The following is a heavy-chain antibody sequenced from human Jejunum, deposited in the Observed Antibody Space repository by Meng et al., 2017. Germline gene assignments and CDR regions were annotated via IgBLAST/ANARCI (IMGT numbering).Heavy chain of an antibody. V-gene: IGHV3-74*01. Sequence: GGSLRLSCAASGFTFSTYWMHWVRQVPGKGLVWVSRISTDGRTTNYADSVRGRFTVSRDNAKNTLYLQMNSLRAEDTAVYYCARARSENWGRFEYWGQGTLVTVYS. D-gene: IGHD7-27*01. CDR2: ISTDGRTT. CDR1: GFTFSTYW. CDR3: ARARSENWGRFEY. J-gene: IGHJ4*02.